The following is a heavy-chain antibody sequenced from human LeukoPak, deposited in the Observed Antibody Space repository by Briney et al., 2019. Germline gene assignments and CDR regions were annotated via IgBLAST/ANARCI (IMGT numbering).Heavy chain of an antibody. CDR3: ARGLAVAGTGGY. CDR2: IYYSGST. J-gene: IGHJ4*02. Sequence: SETLSLTCTVSGGSISSSSYYWGWIRQPPGKGLEWIGSIYYSGSTYYNPSLKSRVTISVDTSRNQFSLKLSSVTAADTAVYYCARGLAVAGTGGYWGQGTLVTVSS. CDR1: GGSISSSSYY. D-gene: IGHD6-19*01. V-gene: IGHV4-39*01.